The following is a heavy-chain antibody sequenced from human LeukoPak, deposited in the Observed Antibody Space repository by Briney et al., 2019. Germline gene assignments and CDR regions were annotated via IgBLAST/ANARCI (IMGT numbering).Heavy chain of an antibody. Sequence: SETLSLTCAVSGYSISSGYYWDWIRQPPGKGLEWIGSIYHSGNTYYNPSLRSRVTISVDTSKNQFSLKLNSVTAADTAVYYCVRQGRGSSYYWFDPWGQGTLVTVSS. CDR1: GYSISSGYY. V-gene: IGHV4-38-2*01. CDR2: IYHSGNT. D-gene: IGHD6-6*01. J-gene: IGHJ5*02. CDR3: VRQGRGSSYYWFDP.